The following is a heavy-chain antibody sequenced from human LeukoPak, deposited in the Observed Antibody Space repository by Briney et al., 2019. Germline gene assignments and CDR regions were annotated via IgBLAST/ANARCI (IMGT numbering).Heavy chain of an antibody. D-gene: IGHD3-3*01. CDR3: ARRRRITIFAVVTPGYYMDV. Sequence: GESLKISCKGSGYSFTSYWIGWVRQMPGKGLEWRGIIYPCDSDTRYSPSFQGQVTISADQSISTAYLQWSSLKASDTAMYYCARRRRITIFAVVTPGYYMDVWGKGTTVTVSS. CDR2: IYPCDSDT. V-gene: IGHV5-51*01. CDR1: GYSFTSYW. J-gene: IGHJ6*03.